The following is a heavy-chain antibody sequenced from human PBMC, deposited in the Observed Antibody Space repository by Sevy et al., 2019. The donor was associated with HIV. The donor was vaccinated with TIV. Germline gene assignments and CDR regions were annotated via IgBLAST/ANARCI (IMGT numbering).Heavy chain of an antibody. Sequence: GGSLRLSCAASGFTVSSNYMSWVRQAPGKGLEWVSVIYSGGSTYYADSVKGRFTISRDNSKNTLYLQMNSLRAEDTAVYYCARSIIGIQPWSTGGMDVWGQGTTVTVSS. V-gene: IGHV3-53*01. D-gene: IGHD5-18*01. CDR2: IYSGGST. CDR3: ARSIIGIQPWSTGGMDV. J-gene: IGHJ6*02. CDR1: GFTVSSNY.